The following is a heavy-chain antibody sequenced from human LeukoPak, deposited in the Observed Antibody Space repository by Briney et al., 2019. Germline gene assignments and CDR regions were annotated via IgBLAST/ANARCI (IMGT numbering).Heavy chain of an antibody. CDR1: GFTFSSYW. CDR3: ARDLVYGSGSYDY. Sequence: SGGSLRLSCAASGFTFSSYWMSWVRQAPGKGLEWVANIKQDGSEKYYVDSVKGRFTISRDNAKNTLYLQMNSLRAEDTAVYYCARDLVYGSGSYDYWGQGTLVTVSS. V-gene: IGHV3-7*01. D-gene: IGHD3-10*01. J-gene: IGHJ4*02. CDR2: IKQDGSEK.